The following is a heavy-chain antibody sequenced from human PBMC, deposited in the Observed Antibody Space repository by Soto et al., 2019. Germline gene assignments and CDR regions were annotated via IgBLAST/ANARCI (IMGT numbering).Heavy chain of an antibody. CDR3: TRRLGVDYCYYMDV. J-gene: IGHJ6*03. Sequence: GGALRLSCAASGVTFSGSAMHWVRQASGKGLEWVGRIRSKANSYATAYAASVKGRFTISRDDSKNTAYLQMNSLKTEDTAVYYCTRRLGVDYCYYMDVWGKGTTVTVSS. CDR2: IRSKANSYAT. V-gene: IGHV3-73*01. CDR1: GVTFSGSA. D-gene: IGHD3-3*01.